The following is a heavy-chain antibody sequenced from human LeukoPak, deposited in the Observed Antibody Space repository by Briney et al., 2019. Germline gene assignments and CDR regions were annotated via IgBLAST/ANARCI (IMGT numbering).Heavy chain of an antibody. J-gene: IGHJ4*02. CDR1: GFSFSNYA. CDR2: ISVGPT. Sequence: PGGSLRLSCVASGFSFSNYAMGWVRQAPEKGLEWVAAISVGPTYYADSAKGRFTISRDNSKSMVYLQMSSLRAEDTAVYYWAKEPTYTASWYVDSWGQGTLVTVSS. CDR3: AKEPTYTASWYVDS. V-gene: IGHV3-23*01. D-gene: IGHD6-13*01.